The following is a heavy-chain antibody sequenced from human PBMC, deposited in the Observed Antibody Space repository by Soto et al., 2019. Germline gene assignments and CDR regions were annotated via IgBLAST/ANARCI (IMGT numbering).Heavy chain of an antibody. V-gene: IGHV1-18*01. J-gene: IGHJ4*02. CDR1: GYAFTTYG. Sequence: QVHLVQSGAEVKKPGASVKVSCQGSGYAFTTYGITWVRQAPGQGLEWMGWISDHHGNTNYAQKLQGRVTVTRDTSTSTAYMELRSLRYDDTAVYYCARGRYGDYWGQGALVTVSS. CDR2: ISDHHGNT. D-gene: IGHD1-1*01. CDR3: ARGRYGDY.